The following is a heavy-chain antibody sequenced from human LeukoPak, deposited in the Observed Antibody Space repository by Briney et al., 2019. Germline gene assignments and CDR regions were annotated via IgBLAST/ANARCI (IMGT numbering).Heavy chain of an antibody. CDR1: GFIFSSYS. J-gene: IGHJ4*02. V-gene: IGHV3-48*01. D-gene: IGHD1-26*01. CDR3: ARDGATYYFDY. Sequence: GGSLSLSCAASGFIFSSYSMNWVRQAPGKGLEWVSFISSSSSTIYYADSVKGRFTISRDNAKNSLYLQMNSLRAEDTAVYYCARDGATYYFDYWGQGTLVTVSS. CDR2: ISSSSSTI.